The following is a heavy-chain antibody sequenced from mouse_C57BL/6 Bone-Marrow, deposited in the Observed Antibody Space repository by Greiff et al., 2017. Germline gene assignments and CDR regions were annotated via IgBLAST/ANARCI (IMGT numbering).Heavy chain of an antibody. V-gene: IGHV1-19*01. CDR1: GYTFTDYY. Sequence: VQLKESGPVLVKPGASVKMSCKASGYTFTDYYMNWVKQSHGKSLEWIGVINPYNGGTSYNQKFKGNATLTVDKSSSTAYMELNSLTSEDSAVYYCARKEGYYSNYVFDYWGQGTTLTVSS. CDR2: INPYNGGT. J-gene: IGHJ2*01. D-gene: IGHD2-5*01. CDR3: ARKEGYYSNYVFDY.